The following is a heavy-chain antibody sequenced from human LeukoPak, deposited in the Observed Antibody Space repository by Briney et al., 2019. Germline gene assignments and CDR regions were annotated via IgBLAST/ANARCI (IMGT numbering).Heavy chain of an antibody. V-gene: IGHV3-48*01. Sequence: GGSLRLSCAASGFTFSSYSMNWVRQAPGKGLEWVSYISHTSNTIYYSDSVKGRFTVSRDKAKKSLYLQMNSLRAEDTAVYYCAKSIDGYNPGHFDYWGQGTLVTVSS. D-gene: IGHD5-24*01. CDR2: ISHTSNTI. CDR3: AKSIDGYNPGHFDY. J-gene: IGHJ4*02. CDR1: GFTFSSYS.